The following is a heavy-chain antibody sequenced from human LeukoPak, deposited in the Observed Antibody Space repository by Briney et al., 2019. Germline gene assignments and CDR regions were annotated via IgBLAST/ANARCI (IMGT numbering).Heavy chain of an antibody. CDR1: GYTFTSYD. V-gene: IGHV1-8*01. CDR3: ILYYDSSGYYHDAFDI. Sequence: ASVKVSCKASGYTFTSYDINWVRQAPGQGLEWMGWMNPNSGNTGYAQKFQGRVTMTRNTSISTAYMELSSLRSDDTAVYYCILYYDSSGYYHDAFDIWGQGTMVSVSS. CDR2: MNPNSGNT. D-gene: IGHD3-22*01. J-gene: IGHJ3*02.